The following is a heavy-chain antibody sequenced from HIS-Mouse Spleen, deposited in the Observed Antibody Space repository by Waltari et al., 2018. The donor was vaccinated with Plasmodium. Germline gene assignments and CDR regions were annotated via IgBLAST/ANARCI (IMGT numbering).Heavy chain of an antibody. J-gene: IGHJ3*02. D-gene: IGHD1-1*01. Sequence: EVQLVESGGGLVQPGGSLRLSCAASGSTFGSYDLHWVRQAPGKGLEWVSAIGTAGDTYYPGSVKGRFTISRENAKNSLYLQMNSLRAGDTAVYYCARGRWNHAFDIWGQGTMVTVSS. CDR2: IGTAGDT. CDR3: ARGRWNHAFDI. V-gene: IGHV3-13*01. CDR1: GSTFGSYD.